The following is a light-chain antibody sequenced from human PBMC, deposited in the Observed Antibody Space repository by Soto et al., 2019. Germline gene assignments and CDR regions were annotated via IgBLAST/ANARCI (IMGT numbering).Light chain of an antibody. CDR3: SSYTSNFTVI. J-gene: IGLJ2*01. CDR2: EVS. Sequence: QSALTQPASVSGSPGQSLTISCTGTSSDIGGYNYVSWYQQHPGEAPKLIISEVSNRPSDVSHRFSGSKSGNTASLIISGLQAEDEADYYCSSYTSNFTVIFGGGTKVTVL. CDR1: SSDIGGYNY. V-gene: IGLV2-14*01.